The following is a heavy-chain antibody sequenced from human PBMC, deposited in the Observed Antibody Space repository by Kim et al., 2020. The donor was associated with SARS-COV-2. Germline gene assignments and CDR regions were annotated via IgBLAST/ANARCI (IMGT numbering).Heavy chain of an antibody. Sequence: SVKVSCKASGGTFSSYAISWVRQAPGQGLEWMGGIIPIFGTANYAQKFQGRVTITADESTSTAYMELSSLRSEDTAVYYCARGVTMVRGSDLGGMDVWGQGTTVTVSS. D-gene: IGHD3-10*01. CDR3: ARGVTMVRGSDLGGMDV. V-gene: IGHV1-69*13. J-gene: IGHJ6*02. CDR2: IIPIFGTA. CDR1: GGTFSSYA.